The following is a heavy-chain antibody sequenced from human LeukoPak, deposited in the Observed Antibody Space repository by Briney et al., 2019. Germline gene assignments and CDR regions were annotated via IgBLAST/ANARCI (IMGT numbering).Heavy chain of an antibody. CDR3: EVTGVGYCSSTSCYGAFDI. D-gene: IGHD2-2*01. V-gene: IGHV1-46*01. CDR1: GYTFTSYY. J-gene: IGHJ3*02. Sequence: GASVKASCKASGYTFTSYYMHWVRQAPGQGLEWMGIINPSGGSTSYAQKFQGRVTMTRDTSTSTVYMELSSLRSEDTAVYYCEVTGVGYCSSTSCYGAFDIWGQGTMVTISS. CDR2: INPSGGST.